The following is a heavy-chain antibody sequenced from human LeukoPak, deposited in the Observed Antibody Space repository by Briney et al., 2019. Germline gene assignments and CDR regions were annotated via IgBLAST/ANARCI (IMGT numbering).Heavy chain of an antibody. D-gene: IGHD3-22*01. V-gene: IGHV4-59*08. CDR2: IYYSGST. CDR1: GGSISSYY. Sequence: SETLSLTCTVSGGSISSYYWTWLRQPPGKGLEWIGFIYYSGSTNYNPSLTSRATTSVDTSKNQCSLKLCSVTAADTAVYYCARHVYYYDSSGYYYGYFDYWGQGTLVTVS. J-gene: IGHJ4*02. CDR3: ARHVYYYDSSGYYYGYFDY.